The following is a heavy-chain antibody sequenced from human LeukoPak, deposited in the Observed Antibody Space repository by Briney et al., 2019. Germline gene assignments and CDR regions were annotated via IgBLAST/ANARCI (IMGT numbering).Heavy chain of an antibody. D-gene: IGHD5-18*01. CDR3: AKMEGTAMPTDYYYYMDV. CDR2: IKQDGSEK. V-gene: IGHV3-7*03. J-gene: IGHJ6*03. Sequence: PGGSLRLACAASGISFSSYVMKWVRQAPGKGLEWVANIKQDGSEKFYVDSVKGRFTISRDNAKNSLYLQMNSLRAEDTAVYYCAKMEGTAMPTDYYYYMDVWGKGTTVTVSS. CDR1: GISFSSYV.